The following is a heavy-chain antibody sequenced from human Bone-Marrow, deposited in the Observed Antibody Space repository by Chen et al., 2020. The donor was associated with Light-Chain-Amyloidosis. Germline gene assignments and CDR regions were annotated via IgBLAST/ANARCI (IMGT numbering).Heavy chain of an antibody. V-gene: IGHV5-51*01. CDR2: IYPDDSDA. CDR3: ARRRDGYNFDY. CDR1: GYTFPNYW. J-gene: IGHJ4*02. Sequence: GKKPGESLKISCKGSGYTFPNYWIGWARQMPGKGLEWMGVIYPDDSDARYSPSFEGQVTISADKSITTAYLQWRSLKASDTAMYYCARRRDGYNFDYWGQGTLVTVSS. D-gene: IGHD5-12*01.